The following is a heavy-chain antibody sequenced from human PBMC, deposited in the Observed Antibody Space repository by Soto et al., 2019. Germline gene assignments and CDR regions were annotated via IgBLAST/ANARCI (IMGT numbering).Heavy chain of an antibody. CDR3: ARVLTYSSGWYWSSYYGMDV. Sequence: GASVKVSCKTSGYTFTSYGISWVRQAPGQGLEWMGWISAYNGNTNYAQKHQGRVTMTTDTSTSTAYMELRSLRSDDTAVYFCARVLTYSSGWYWSSYYGMDVWGQGTTVTVSS. CDR2: ISAYNGNT. V-gene: IGHV1-18*01. J-gene: IGHJ6*02. D-gene: IGHD6-19*01. CDR1: GYTFTSYG.